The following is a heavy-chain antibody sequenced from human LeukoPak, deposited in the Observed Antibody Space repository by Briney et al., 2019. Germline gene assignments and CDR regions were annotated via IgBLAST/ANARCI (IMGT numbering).Heavy chain of an antibody. Sequence: SETLSLTCAVYGGSFSGYYWSWIRQPPGKGLEWIGEINHSGSTKYNPSLKSRVTISGDTSKNQFSLKLRSVTAADTAVYYCARPGRGGAFDIWGQGTMVTVSS. J-gene: IGHJ3*02. CDR1: GGSFSGYY. V-gene: IGHV4-34*01. D-gene: IGHD1-1*01. CDR2: INHSGST. CDR3: ARPGRGGAFDI.